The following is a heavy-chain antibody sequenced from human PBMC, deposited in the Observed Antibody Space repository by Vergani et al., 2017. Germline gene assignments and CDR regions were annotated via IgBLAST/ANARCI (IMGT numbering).Heavy chain of an antibody. CDR3: ARQFWVSQGVGAFET. D-gene: IGHD3-16*01. J-gene: IGHJ3*02. CDR2: IYASGST. Sequence: QVQLQESGPGLVKPSETLSLTCTVSGGSVSSGSYYWSWIRQPAGKGLGWIGRIYASGSTNYNPSLKSQVTISVDTSKNQFSLRLTNLTAADTAVYYCARQFWVSQGVGAFETWGRGTEVSVSS. V-gene: IGHV4-61*02. CDR1: GGSVSSGSYY.